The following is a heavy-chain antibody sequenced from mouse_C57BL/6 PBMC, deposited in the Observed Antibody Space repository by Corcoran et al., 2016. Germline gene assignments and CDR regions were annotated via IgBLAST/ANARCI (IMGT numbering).Heavy chain of an antibody. CDR3: ARGEDYYGSSSDY. V-gene: IGHV1-76*01. J-gene: IGHJ2*01. Sequence: QVQLKQSGAELVRPGASVKLSCKASGYTFTDYYINWVKQRPGQGLEWIARIYPGSGNTYYNEKFKGKATLTAEKSSSTAYMQLSSLTSEDSAVYFCARGEDYYGSSSDYWGQGTTLTVSS. D-gene: IGHD1-1*01. CDR1: GYTFTDYY. CDR2: IYPGSGNT.